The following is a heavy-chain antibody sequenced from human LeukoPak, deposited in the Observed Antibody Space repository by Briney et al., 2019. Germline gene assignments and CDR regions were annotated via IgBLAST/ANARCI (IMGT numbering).Heavy chain of an antibody. J-gene: IGHJ4*02. CDR2: IKQDGSEK. V-gene: IGHV3-7*01. CDR3: ARAALGESVY. Sequence: GGSLRLSCAASGFTFSSHWMSWVRQAPGKGLEWVANIKQDGSEKYYVDSVKGRFTISRDNAKNSLYLQMNSLRAEDTAVYYCARAALGESVYWGQGALVTVSS. D-gene: IGHD2-21*01. CDR1: GFTFSSHW.